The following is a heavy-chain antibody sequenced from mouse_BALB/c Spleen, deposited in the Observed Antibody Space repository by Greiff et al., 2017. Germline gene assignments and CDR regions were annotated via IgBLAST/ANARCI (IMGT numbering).Heavy chain of an antibody. V-gene: IGHV1-62-2*01. J-gene: IGHJ4*01. CDR3: ARHIYYGYERAYAMDY. CDR1: GYTFTEYI. Sequence: QVQLKQSGAELVKPGASVKLSCKASGYTFTEYIIHWVKQRSGQGLEWIGWFYPGSGSIKYNEKFKDKATLTADKSSSTVYMELSRLTSEDSAVYFCARHIYYGYERAYAMDYWGQGTSVTVSS. CDR2: FYPGSGSI. D-gene: IGHD2-2*01.